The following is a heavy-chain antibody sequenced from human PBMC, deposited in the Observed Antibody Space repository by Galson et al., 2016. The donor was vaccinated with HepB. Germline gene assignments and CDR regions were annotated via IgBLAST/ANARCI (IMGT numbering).Heavy chain of an antibody. D-gene: IGHD3-10*01. V-gene: IGHV3-23*01. CDR2: ITAAGGVT. J-gene: IGHJ1*01. CDR3: AKDLQVSSLWFGELFPDD. CDR1: GFTFRGYA. Sequence: SLRLSCAASGFTFRGYAMSWVRQAPGKGLEWPSAITAAGGVTYYAHSGKGRFTIARDISKNTLYLEMSSLRVEDTAVYYCAKDLQVSSLWFGELFPDDWGQGTLVAVSS.